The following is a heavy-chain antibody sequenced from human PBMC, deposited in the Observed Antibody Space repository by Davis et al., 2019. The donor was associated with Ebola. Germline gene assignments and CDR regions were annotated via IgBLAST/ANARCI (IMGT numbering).Heavy chain of an antibody. V-gene: IGHV3-48*04. CDR1: GFTFSSFA. Sequence: PGGSLRLSCAASGFTFSSFAMNWVRQAPGKGLEWVSYISSSSTIYYADSVKGRFTISRDNAKNSLFLQMNSLRAEDTALYYCASGDGRGNSYDMDVWGQGTTVTVSS. J-gene: IGHJ6*02. CDR3: ASGDGRGNSYDMDV. CDR2: ISSSSTI. D-gene: IGHD4-23*01.